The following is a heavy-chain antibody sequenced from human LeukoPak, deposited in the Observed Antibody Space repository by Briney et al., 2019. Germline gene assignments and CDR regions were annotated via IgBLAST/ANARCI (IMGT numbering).Heavy chain of an antibody. J-gene: IGHJ6*02. CDR1: GFTFSSYA. V-gene: IGHV3-23*01. CDR2: ISGSGGST. D-gene: IGHD3-10*01. Sequence: GGSLRLSCAASGFTFSSYAMSWVRQAPGKGLEWVSAISGSGGSTYYADSVKGRFTISRDNSKNTLYLQMNSLRAEDTAVYYCAKVGGRILLWFGELTYYGVDVWGQGTTVTVSS. CDR3: AKVGGRILLWFGELTYYGVDV.